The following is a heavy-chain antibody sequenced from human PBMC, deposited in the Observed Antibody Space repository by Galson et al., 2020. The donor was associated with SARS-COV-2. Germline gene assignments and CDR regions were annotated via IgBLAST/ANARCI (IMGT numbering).Heavy chain of an antibody. D-gene: IGHD5-12*01. J-gene: IGHJ6*02. CDR3: TRRGGRGYDYLYYYYGMDV. V-gene: IGHV3-49*03. CDR1: GFTFGDYA. CDR2: IRSKAYGGTT. Sequence: GGSLRLSCTASGFTFGDYAMSWFRQAPGKGLEWVGFIRSKAYGGTTEYAASVKGRFTISRDDSKSIAYLQMNSLKTEDTAVYYCTRRGGRGYDYLYYYYGMDVWGQGTTVTVSS.